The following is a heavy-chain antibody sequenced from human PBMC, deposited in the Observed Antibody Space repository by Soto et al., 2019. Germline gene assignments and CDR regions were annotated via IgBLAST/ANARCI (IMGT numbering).Heavy chain of an antibody. J-gene: IGHJ4*02. D-gene: IGHD3-16*02. Sequence: SQTLSLTCAISGDSVSSNSAARNWIRQPPSRGLEWLGRTYYRSKWFNDYAVSVKSRITISPDTSKNQFSLHLNSVTPEDTAVYYCASSENGVLSENWAQGTLVTVS. CDR3: ASSENGVLSEN. V-gene: IGHV6-1*01. CDR1: GDSVSSNSAA. CDR2: TYYRSKWFN.